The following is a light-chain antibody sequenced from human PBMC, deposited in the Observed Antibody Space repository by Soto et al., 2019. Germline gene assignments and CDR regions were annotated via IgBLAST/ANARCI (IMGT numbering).Light chain of an antibody. CDR2: RNS. CDR3: AAWDDSLGGYV. CDR1: SSNIGSNY. Sequence: QPVLTQPPSASGTPGQRVTISCSGSSSNIGSNYVYWYQQLPGTAPKLLIYRNSQRPSGVPDRFSGSKSGTSASLAISGLRSEDEADYYCAAWDDSLGGYVFGTGTKVTVL. J-gene: IGLJ1*01. V-gene: IGLV1-47*01.